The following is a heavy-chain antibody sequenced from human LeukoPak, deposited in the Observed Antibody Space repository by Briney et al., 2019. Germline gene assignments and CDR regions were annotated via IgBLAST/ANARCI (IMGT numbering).Heavy chain of an antibody. D-gene: IGHD3-9*01. Sequence: GGSLRLSCAASGFTFSSYSMSWVRQAPGKGLEWVSSISSSSGTTYYADSVKGRFTISRDNAKNSLYLQMNSLRAEDTAVYYCAHAGYYIWEGIDYWGQGTLVTVSS. V-gene: IGHV3-48*01. CDR1: GFTFSSYS. CDR2: ISSSSGTT. J-gene: IGHJ4*02. CDR3: AHAGYYIWEGIDY.